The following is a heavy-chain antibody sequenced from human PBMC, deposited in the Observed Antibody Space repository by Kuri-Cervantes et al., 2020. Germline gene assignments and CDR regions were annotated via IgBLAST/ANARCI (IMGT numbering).Heavy chain of an antibody. Sequence: GGSLRLSCAASGFTFSSSAMHWVRQAPGKGLEWVAVIWYDGSNKYYADSVKGRFTISRDNSKNTLYLQMNSLRAEDTAVYYCARDWARDGYNPAGDFDDWGQGTLVTVSS. CDR3: ARDWARDGYNPAGDFDD. J-gene: IGHJ4*02. V-gene: IGHV3-33*08. CDR1: GFTFSSSA. D-gene: IGHD5-24*01. CDR2: IWYDGSNK.